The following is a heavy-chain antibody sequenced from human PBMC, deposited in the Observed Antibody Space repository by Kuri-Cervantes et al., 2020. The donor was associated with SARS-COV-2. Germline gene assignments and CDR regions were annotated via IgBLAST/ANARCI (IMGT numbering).Heavy chain of an antibody. V-gene: IGHV4-38-2*01. CDR3: AGRTVGHFDL. D-gene: IGHD3-16*01. CDR1: GYSISSGYY. Sequence: ESLKISCAVSGYSISSGYYWGWIRQPPGKGLEWIGSIYHSGSTYYNPSLKSRVTISVDTSKNQFSLKLSSVTAADTAVYYCAGRTVGHFDLWGRGTLVTVSS. J-gene: IGHJ2*01. CDR2: IYHSGST.